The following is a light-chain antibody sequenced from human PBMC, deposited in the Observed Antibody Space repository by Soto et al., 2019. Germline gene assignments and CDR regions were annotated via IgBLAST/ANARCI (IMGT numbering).Light chain of an antibody. J-gene: IGKJ2*01. CDR3: QQYGISPVYT. V-gene: IGKV3-20*01. Sequence: VVLTQSPGTLSLSPGERATLSCRSSQSVSSSYLAWYQQKPGQAPRLLIYGGSSRATGIPDRFSGGGSGTDFTLTISRLEPDDVAVYVCHCQQYGISPVYTFGQGTKLEIK. CDR1: QSVSSSY. CDR2: GGS.